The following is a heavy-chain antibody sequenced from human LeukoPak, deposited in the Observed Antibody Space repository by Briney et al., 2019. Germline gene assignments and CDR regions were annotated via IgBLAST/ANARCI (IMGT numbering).Heavy chain of an antibody. CDR3: AKGGRGNGEVY. D-gene: IGHD2-8*01. J-gene: IGHJ4*02. CDR2: IKQDGSEK. CDR1: GFTFSSYW. V-gene: IGHV3-7*01. Sequence: GGSLRLSCAVSGFTFSSYWMNWVRQAPGKGLEWVANIKQDGSEKNYVDSVKGRFTISRDNAKSSLFLQMNGLRAEDTAVYYCAKGGRGNGEVYWGQGTLATVSS.